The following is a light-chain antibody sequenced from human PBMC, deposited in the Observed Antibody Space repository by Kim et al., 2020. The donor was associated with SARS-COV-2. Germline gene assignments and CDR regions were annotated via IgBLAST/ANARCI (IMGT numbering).Light chain of an antibody. Sequence: DIQMAQSPPSVSASVGDTVTISCRASQDISISLAWYQQKPGKAPKVLIYAASSLQSGVPSRFTASGSGTDFTITISSLQPEDFATYFCEQAKSLPRTFGQGTKLEI. CDR1: QDISIS. J-gene: IGKJ2*01. V-gene: IGKV1-12*01. CDR2: AAS. CDR3: EQAKSLPRT.